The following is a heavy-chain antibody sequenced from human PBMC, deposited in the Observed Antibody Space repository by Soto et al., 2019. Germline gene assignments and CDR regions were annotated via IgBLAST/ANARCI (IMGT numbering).Heavy chain of an antibody. V-gene: IGHV4-39*01. J-gene: IGHJ6*02. CDR2: IYYSGST. D-gene: IGHD3-10*01. CDR1: GGSISSSSYY. CDR3: ARHVLWFGELWSFYYYYGMDV. Sequence: SETLSLTCTVSGGSISSSSYYWGWIRQPPGKGLEWIGSIYYSGSTYYNPSLKSRVTISVDTSKNQFSLKLSSVTAADTAVYYCARHVLWFGELWSFYYYYGMDVWGQGTTVT.